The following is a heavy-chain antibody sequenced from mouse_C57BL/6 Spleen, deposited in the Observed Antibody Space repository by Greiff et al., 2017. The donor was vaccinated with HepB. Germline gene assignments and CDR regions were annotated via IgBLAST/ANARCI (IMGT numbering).Heavy chain of an antibody. V-gene: IGHV1-66*01. CDR1: GYSFTSYY. Sequence: VQLQQSGPELVKPGASVKISCKASGYSFTSYYIHWVKQRPGQGLEWIGWIYPGSGNTKYNEKFKGKATLTADTSSSTAYMQLSSLTSEDSAVYYCAREKVYYAMDYWGQGTSVTVSS. CDR3: AREKVYYAMDY. CDR2: IYPGSGNT. J-gene: IGHJ4*01.